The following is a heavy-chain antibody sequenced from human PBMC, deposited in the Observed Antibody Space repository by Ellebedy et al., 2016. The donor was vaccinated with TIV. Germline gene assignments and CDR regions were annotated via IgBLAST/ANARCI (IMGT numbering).Heavy chain of an antibody. D-gene: IGHD3-3*01. CDR1: GFSFSSYW. V-gene: IGHV3-7*01. J-gene: IGHJ4*02. Sequence: GESLKISCGASGFSFSSYWMSWVRQAPGKGLEWVANIKQDGGDKYYVDSVKGRFTISRDNAKNSLYLHLNSLRAEDTAMYYCARGSGFSAEDFWGQGTLVTVSS. CDR2: IKQDGGDK. CDR3: ARGSGFSAEDF.